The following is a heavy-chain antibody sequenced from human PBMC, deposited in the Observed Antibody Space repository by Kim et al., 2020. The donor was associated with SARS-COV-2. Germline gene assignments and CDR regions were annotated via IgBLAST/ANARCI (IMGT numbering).Heavy chain of an antibody. J-gene: IGHJ4*01. V-gene: IGHV1-69*06. CDR3: AREGAGNYTYDFDY. D-gene: IGHD1-7*01. Sequence: SVKVSCKASGDTFSNYAIRWVRQAPGQGLEWMGGINRIYGKANYAQKFQGRVTITADKSTNTAYMELSSLRSDDTAVYYCAREGAGNYTYDFDYWD. CDR1: GDTFSNYA. CDR2: INRIYGKA.